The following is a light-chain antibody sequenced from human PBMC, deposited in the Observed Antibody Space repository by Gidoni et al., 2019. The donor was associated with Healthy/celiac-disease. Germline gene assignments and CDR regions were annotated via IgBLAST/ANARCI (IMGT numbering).Light chain of an antibody. V-gene: IGKV2-28*01. J-gene: IGKJ2*01. Sequence: DIVMPHSPLSLPVTPGEPASISCRSSQSLLHSNGYNYLDWYLQKPGQSPQLLIYLGSNRASGVPDRFSGSGSGTDFTLKISRGEAEDVGVYYCMQALQTPYTFGQGTKLEIK. CDR2: LGS. CDR1: QSLLHSNGYNY. CDR3: MQALQTPYT.